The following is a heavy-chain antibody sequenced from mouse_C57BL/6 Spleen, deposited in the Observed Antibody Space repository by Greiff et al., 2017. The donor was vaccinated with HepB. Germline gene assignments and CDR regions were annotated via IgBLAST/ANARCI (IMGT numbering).Heavy chain of an antibody. CDR2: IYPGSGNT. J-gene: IGHJ1*03. V-gene: IGHV1-76*01. Sequence: VQLQQSGAELVRPGASVKLSCKASGYTFTDYYINWVKQRPGQGLEWIARIYPGSGNTYYNEKFKGKATLTAEKSSSTAYMQLSSLTSEDSAVYFCASESSSALSWYFDVWGTGTTVTVSS. CDR3: ASESSSALSWYFDV. D-gene: IGHD1-1*01. CDR1: GYTFTDYY.